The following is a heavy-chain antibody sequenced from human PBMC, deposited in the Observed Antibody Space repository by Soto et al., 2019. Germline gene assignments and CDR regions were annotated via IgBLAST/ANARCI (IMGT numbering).Heavy chain of an antibody. CDR2: ISYDGTNK. J-gene: IGHJ4*02. CDR3: VGGQFYFDY. CDR1: GFPFTSYG. Sequence: QVQLVESGGGVDQPGRSLRLSCAASGFPFTSYGMHWVREGPGKGLEWLAVISYDGTNKFYADSVKGRFTISRDNSKNTLYLQMNSLRPEDTALYYCVGGQFYFDYRGQGTLVIVSS. V-gene: IGHV3-30*03. D-gene: IGHD3-10*01.